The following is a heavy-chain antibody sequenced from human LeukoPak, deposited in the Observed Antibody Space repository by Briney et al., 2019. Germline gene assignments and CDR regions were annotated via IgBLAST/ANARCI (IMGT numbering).Heavy chain of an antibody. CDR1: GGSISSYY. CDR3: ARGASGDNWFDP. V-gene: IGHV4-4*07. CDR2: IYTTGTT. D-gene: IGHD1-26*01. J-gene: IGHJ5*02. Sequence: SETLSLTCTVSGGSISSYYWSWIRQPAAKGLEWVGRIYTTGTTNYNPSLKSRVTMSLDTSKNQFSLRLTSVTAADSAVYYCARGASGDNWFDPWGQGTLVTVSS.